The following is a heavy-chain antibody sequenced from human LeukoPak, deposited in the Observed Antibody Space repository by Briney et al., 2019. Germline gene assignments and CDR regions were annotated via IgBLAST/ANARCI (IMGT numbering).Heavy chain of an antibody. D-gene: IGHD3-16*01. Sequence: GGSLRLSCVASGFIFDDSLMHWVRQAPGKGLEWISLISRDGSTPYYADSVKGRFTISRDNSKNSLFLQMNSLTPEDTAVYYCARDVRGNYFDSWGQGTLVTVSS. CDR1: GFIFDDSL. CDR2: ISRDGSTP. V-gene: IGHV3-43*01. J-gene: IGHJ4*02. CDR3: ARDVRGNYFDS.